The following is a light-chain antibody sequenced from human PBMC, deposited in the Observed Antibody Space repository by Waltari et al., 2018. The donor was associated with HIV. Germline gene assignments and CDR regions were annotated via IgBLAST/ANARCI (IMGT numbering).Light chain of an antibody. J-gene: IGKJ4*01. CDR3: QQRTNWPPLT. CDR1: QSVGND. V-gene: IGKV3-11*01. Sequence: LLTQSPAILSLSPGENAPLSCRASQSVGNDLAWYQQRPGQAPKFLIYDASRRAAGVPARFSGSGSETDFTLTISTVEPEDSAVYYCQQRTNWPPLTFGGGTKVEIK. CDR2: DAS.